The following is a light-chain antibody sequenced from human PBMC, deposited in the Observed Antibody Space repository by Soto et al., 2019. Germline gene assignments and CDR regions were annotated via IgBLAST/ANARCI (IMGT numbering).Light chain of an antibody. Sequence: RIIQSISSYLNWYQQKPGKAPKLLIYAASSLQSGVPSRFSGSGTETDYTLGMRCRQPEGSALPICERSYTAARRVAGGTKVDIK. CDR3: ERSYTAARR. V-gene: IGKV1-39*02. CDR2: AAS. J-gene: IGKJ4*01. CDR1: QSISSY.